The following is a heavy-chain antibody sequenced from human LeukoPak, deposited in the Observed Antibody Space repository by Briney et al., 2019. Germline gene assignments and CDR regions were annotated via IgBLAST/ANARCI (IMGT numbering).Heavy chain of an antibody. CDR1: GFTFSSYA. Sequence: GGSLRLSCAASGFTFSSYAMHWVRQAPGKGLGWVAFIQYAGSDKYYTDSVKGRFTISRDNSKNTLYLQMNSLRVEDTAVYYCAKGWDVDTAIDYWGQGTLVTVSS. CDR3: AKGWDVDTAIDY. D-gene: IGHD5-18*01. CDR2: IQYAGSDK. V-gene: IGHV3-30*02. J-gene: IGHJ4*02.